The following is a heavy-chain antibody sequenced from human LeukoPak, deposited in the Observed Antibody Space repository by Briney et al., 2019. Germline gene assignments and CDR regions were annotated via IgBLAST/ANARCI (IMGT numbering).Heavy chain of an antibody. D-gene: IGHD3-22*01. V-gene: IGHV1-2*02. Sequence: ASVKVSCKASGYIFTGYYMHWVRQAPGQGLEWMGWINPNGGGTNYAQKFQGRVTMTRDTSISTAYMELSRLRSDDTAVYYCARVRDYYDSSGPLNYWGQGTLVTVSS. CDR2: INPNGGGT. CDR1: GYIFTGYY. CDR3: ARVRDYYDSSGPLNY. J-gene: IGHJ4*02.